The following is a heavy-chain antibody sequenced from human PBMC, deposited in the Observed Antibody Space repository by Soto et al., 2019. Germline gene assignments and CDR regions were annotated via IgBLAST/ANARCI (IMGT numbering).Heavy chain of an antibody. V-gene: IGHV3-9*01. J-gene: IGHJ4*02. D-gene: IGHD3-16*01. CDR3: ATEPGGGFFDY. CDR2: ISWNSGSI. CDR1: GLTFDDYA. Sequence: PGGSLRLSCAASGLTFDDYAMHWVRQAPGKGLEWVSGISWNSGSIGYADSVKGRFTISRDNAKNSLYLQMNSLRAEDTALYYCATEPGGGFFDYWGQGTLVTVSS.